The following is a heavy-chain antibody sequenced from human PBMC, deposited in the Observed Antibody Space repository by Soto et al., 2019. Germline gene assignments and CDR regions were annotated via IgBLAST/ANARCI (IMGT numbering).Heavy chain of an antibody. J-gene: IGHJ6*03. V-gene: IGHV4-39*01. CDR2: IYYSGST. Sequence: SETLSLTCTVSGGSISSRSYYWGWIRQPPGKGLEWIGSIYYSGSTYYNPSLKSRVTISVDTSKNQFSLKLSSVTAADTAVYYCARLQSGYSSGWYAAYYYYMDVWGKGTTVTVSS. CDR3: ARLQSGYSSGWYAAYYYYMDV. CDR1: GGSISSRSYY. D-gene: IGHD6-19*01.